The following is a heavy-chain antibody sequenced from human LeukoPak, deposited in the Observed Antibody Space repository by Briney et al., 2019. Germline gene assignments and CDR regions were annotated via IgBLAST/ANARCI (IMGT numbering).Heavy chain of an antibody. CDR2: IGTGTSTV. CDR1: GFTFTSYA. J-gene: IGHJ4*02. Sequence: GGSLRLSCAASGFTFTSYAMNWVRQAPGKGLEWVSHIGTGTSTVGYADSIKGRFTISRDNAKNSVDLQMSSLRVDDSAVYYCVRDKDWGFDSWGQGTLVTVSS. CDR3: VRDKDWGFDS. V-gene: IGHV3-48*01. D-gene: IGHD7-27*01.